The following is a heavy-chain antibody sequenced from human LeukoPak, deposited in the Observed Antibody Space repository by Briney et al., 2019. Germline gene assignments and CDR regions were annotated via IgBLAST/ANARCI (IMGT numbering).Heavy chain of an antibody. CDR1: GGSISSYY. J-gene: IGHJ4*02. CDR2: IYYSGST. CDR3: ARVGDGYYFDY. D-gene: IGHD5-24*01. V-gene: IGHV4-59*01. Sequence: PSETLSLTCTVSGGSISSYYWSWIRQAPGKGLEWIGYIYYSGSTNYNPSLKSRVTISVDTSKNQFSLKLSSVTAADTAVYYCARVGDGYYFDYWGQGTLVTVSS.